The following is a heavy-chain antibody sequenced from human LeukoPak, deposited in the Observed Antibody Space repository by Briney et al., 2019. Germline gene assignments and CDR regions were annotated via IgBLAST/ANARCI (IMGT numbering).Heavy chain of an antibody. V-gene: IGHV4-34*01. CDR1: GGSFSGYY. J-gene: IGHJ6*04. D-gene: IGHD2-2*01. CDR3: ARLGYCSSTSCLGDLDV. Sequence: SEPLSLTCAVYGGSFSGYYWSWIRQPPGKGLEWIGEINHSGSTNYNPSLKSRVTISVDTSKNQFSLKLSSVTAADTAVYYCARLGYCSSTSCLGDLDVWGKGTTVSVSS. CDR2: INHSGST.